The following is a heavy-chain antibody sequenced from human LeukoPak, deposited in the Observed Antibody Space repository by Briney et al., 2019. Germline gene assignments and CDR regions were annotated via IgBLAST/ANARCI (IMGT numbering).Heavy chain of an antibody. D-gene: IGHD7-27*01. CDR2: INSDGSST. CDR1: GFTFSSYW. J-gene: IGHJ3*01. V-gene: IGHV3-74*01. Sequence: GGSLRLSCAASGFTFSSYWMHWVRQAPGKGLVWVSRINSDGSSTSYADSVKGRFTISRDNSKNTLYLQLNGLRAEDTALYYCAKHELTGDALDLWGQGTMVTVSS. CDR3: AKHELTGDALDL.